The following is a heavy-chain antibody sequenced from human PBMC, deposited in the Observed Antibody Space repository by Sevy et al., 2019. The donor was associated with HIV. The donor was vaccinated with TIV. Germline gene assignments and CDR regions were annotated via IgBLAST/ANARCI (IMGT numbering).Heavy chain of an antibody. CDR2: IWYDGSNK. CDR3: ARGPRDSGYDFLFGY. CDR1: GFTFGTYG. D-gene: IGHD5-12*01. Sequence: GGSLRLSCVASGFTFGTYGMDWVRQAPGKGLEWVAVIWYDGSNKYYGDSVKGRFTISRDNSKNTLYLQMNSLRAEDTAVYYCARGPRDSGYDFLFGYWGQGTLVTVSS. J-gene: IGHJ4*02. V-gene: IGHV3-33*01.